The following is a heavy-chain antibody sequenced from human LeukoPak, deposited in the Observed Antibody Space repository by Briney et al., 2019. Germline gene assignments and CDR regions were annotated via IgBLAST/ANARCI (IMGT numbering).Heavy chain of an antibody. Sequence: GGSLRLSCAASGFTFSSYSMNWVRQAPGKGLEWVSSISSSNIYYADSVKGRFTISRDNAKNSLYLQKNSLRAEDTAVYYRARAHPPYYYDSSGYYPPDVWGQGTTVTVSS. V-gene: IGHV3-21*01. CDR2: ISSSNI. J-gene: IGHJ6*02. D-gene: IGHD3-22*01. CDR3: ARAHPPYYYDSSGYYPPDV. CDR1: GFTFSSYS.